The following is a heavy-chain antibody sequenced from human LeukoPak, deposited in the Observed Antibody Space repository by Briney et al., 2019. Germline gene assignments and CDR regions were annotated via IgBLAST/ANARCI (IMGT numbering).Heavy chain of an antibody. CDR1: GGTFSSYA. CDR2: IIPIFGIA. D-gene: IGHD6-13*01. J-gene: IGHJ3*02. CDR3: ARGTAGDAFDI. Sequence: ASVKVSCKASGGTFSSYAISWVRQAPGQGLEWMGRIIPIFGIANYAQKFQGRVTITADKSTSTAYMELSSLRSEDTAVYYCARGTAGDAFDIWGQGTMVTVSS. V-gene: IGHV1-69*04.